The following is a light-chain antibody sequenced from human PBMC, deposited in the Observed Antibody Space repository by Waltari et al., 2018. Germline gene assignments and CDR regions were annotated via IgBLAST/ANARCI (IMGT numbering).Light chain of an antibody. Sequence: DSQLTEAPSFLSASLGRRVTVTCRASQDIGTYLAWYQKKPGKAPHLLIYAASSLHTGVPSRFSAGGSGTLFTLTINRLQPEDFATYYCQQLHTYPLTFGGGTEVEL. CDR1: QDIGTY. CDR3: QQLHTYPLT. CDR2: AAS. V-gene: IGKV1-9*01. J-gene: IGKJ4*01.